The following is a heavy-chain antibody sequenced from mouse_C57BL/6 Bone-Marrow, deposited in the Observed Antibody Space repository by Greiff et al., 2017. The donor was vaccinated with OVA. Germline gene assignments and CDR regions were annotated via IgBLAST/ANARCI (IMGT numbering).Heavy chain of an antibody. CDR1: GYTFTSYW. CDR3: ARHPGAY. V-gene: IGHV1-59*01. CDR2: IDPSDSYT. Sequence: QVQLQQPGAELVRPGTSVKLSCKASGYTFTSYWMHWVKQRPGQGLEWIGVIDPSDSYTNYNQKFKGKATLTVDTSSSTAYMQLSSLTSGDSAVYYCARHPGAYWGQGTLVTVSA. J-gene: IGHJ3*01.